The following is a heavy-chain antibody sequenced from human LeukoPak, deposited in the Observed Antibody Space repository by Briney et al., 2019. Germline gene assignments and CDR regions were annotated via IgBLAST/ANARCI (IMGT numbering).Heavy chain of an antibody. J-gene: IGHJ4*02. D-gene: IGHD3-22*01. CDR1: GFTFSSYA. V-gene: IGHV3-64*01. CDR3: ARGSYYDSSGYYKFGFDY. CDR2: ISSNGGST. Sequence: GGSLRLSCAASGFTFSSYAVHWVRQAPGKGLEYVSAISSNGGSTYYANSVKGRFTISRDNSKNTLYLQMGSLRAEDMAVYYCARGSYYDSSGYYKFGFDYWGQGTLVTVSS.